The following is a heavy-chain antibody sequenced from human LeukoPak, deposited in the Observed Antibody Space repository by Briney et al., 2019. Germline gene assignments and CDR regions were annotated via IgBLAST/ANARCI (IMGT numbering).Heavy chain of an antibody. V-gene: IGHV3-21*01. CDR3: ARATGTSTNDASDI. J-gene: IGHJ3*02. D-gene: IGHD1-1*01. CDR1: GFTFSSYS. CDR2: ISSSSSYI. Sequence: SGGSLRLSCAASGFTFSSYSINWVRQAPGKGLEWVSSISSSSSYIYYADSVKGRFTISRDNAKNSLYLQMNSLRAEDTAVYYCARATGTSTNDASDIWGQGTMVTVSS.